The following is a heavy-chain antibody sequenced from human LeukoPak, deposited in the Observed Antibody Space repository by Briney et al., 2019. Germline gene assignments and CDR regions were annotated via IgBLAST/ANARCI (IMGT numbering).Heavy chain of an antibody. J-gene: IGHJ4*02. D-gene: IGHD3-10*01. V-gene: IGHV1-8*03. CDR3: ARGQYYYGSGSGDYFDY. CDR1: GYTFTSYD. Sequence: GASVKVSCKASGYTFTSYDINWVRQATGQGLEWMGLMNPNSGNTGYAQKFQGRVTITRNTSISTAYMELSSLRSEDTAVYYCARGQYYYGSGSGDYFDYWGQGTLVTVSS. CDR2: MNPNSGNT.